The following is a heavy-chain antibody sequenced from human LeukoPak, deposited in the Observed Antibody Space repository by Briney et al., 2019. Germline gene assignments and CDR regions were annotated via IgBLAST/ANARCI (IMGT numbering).Heavy chain of an antibody. D-gene: IGHD6-13*01. Sequence: GESLKRSCKGSGCSFTSYWIGWVRQLPGKGLEWMGIIYPRGSDTRYSPSFQGQVTISADKSISTAYLQWSILKASDTAMYYCARRQQQLVDYWGQGTLVTVSS. V-gene: IGHV5-51*01. CDR1: GCSFTSYW. CDR2: IYPRGSDT. J-gene: IGHJ4*02. CDR3: ARRQQQLVDY.